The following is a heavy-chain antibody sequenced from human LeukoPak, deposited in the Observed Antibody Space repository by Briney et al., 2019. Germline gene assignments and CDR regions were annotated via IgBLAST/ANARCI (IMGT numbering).Heavy chain of an antibody. D-gene: IGHD5-12*01. CDR2: IKSKIDGGTK. J-gene: IGHJ6*02. V-gene: IGHV3-15*07. Sequence: GGSLRLSCAASDFTLSNAWMHWVRQAPGKGLEWVGRIKSKIDGGTKDYAAPVKGRFTISRGDSKNTLYLQMNSLKSDDTAVYYCMGGYDWSHDYYGMDVWGQGTTVTVSS. CDR1: DFTLSNAW. CDR3: MGGYDWSHDYYGMDV.